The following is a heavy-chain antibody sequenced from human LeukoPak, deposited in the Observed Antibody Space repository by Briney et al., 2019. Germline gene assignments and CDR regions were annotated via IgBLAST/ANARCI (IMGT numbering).Heavy chain of an antibody. CDR2: ISSSSSTI. Sequence: GGSLRLSCAASGFTFSSYSMNWVRQAPGKGLEWVSYISSSSSTIYYADSVKGRLTISRDNAKNSLYLQMNSLRDEDTAVYYCARDPRPAADTVTTGSLGDYWGQGTLVTVSS. CDR1: GFTFSSYS. D-gene: IGHD4-17*01. V-gene: IGHV3-48*02. CDR3: ARDPRPAADTVTTGSLGDY. J-gene: IGHJ4*02.